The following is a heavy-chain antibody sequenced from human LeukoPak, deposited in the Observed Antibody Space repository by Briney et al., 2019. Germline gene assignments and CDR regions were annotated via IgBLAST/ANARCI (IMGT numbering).Heavy chain of an antibody. CDR3: ARDMHIVVVTAIDAFDI. J-gene: IGHJ3*02. D-gene: IGHD2-21*02. CDR2: ISAYNGNT. V-gene: IGHV1-18*04. CDR1: GYTFTSYG. Sequence: ASAKVSCKASGYTFTSYGISWVRQAPGQGLEWMGWISAYNGNTNYAQKLQGRVTMTTDTSTSTAYMELRSLRSDDTAVYYCARDMHIVVVTAIDAFDIWGQGTMVTVSS.